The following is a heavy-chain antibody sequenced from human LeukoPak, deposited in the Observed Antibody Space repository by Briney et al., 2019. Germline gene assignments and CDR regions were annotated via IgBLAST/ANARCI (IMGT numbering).Heavy chain of an antibody. CDR1: GVSFSGYY. CDR2: INHSGST. J-gene: IGHJ6*02. V-gene: IGHV4-34*01. Sequence: SETPSLTCAVYGVSFSGYYWSWIRQPPGKGLEWIGEINHSGSTNYNPSLKSRVTISVDTSKNQFSLKLSSVTAADTAVYYCARGGVVVVAATPGYYYYYGMDVWGQGTTVTVSS. CDR3: ARGGVVVVAATPGYYYYYGMDV. D-gene: IGHD2-15*01.